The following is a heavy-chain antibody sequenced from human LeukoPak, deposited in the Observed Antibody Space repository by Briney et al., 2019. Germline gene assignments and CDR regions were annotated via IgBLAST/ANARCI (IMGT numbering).Heavy chain of an antibody. CDR3: ARHSPGDIVVVPAAQDAFDI. D-gene: IGHD2-2*01. Sequence: SETLSLTCTVSGGSISSYYWSWIRQPPGKGLEWIGYIYYSGSTNYNPSLKSRVTISVDTSKNQFSLKLSSVTATDTAVYYCARHSPGDIVVVPAAQDAFDIWGQGTMVTVSS. J-gene: IGHJ3*02. V-gene: IGHV4-59*08. CDR2: IYYSGST. CDR1: GGSISSYY.